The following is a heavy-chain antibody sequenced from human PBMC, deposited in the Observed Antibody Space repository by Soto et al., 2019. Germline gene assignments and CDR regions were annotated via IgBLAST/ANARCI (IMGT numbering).Heavy chain of an antibody. CDR2: INHSGST. J-gene: IGHJ2*01. Sequence: QVQLQQWGAGLLKPSETLSLTCAVYGGSFSGYYWSWIRQPPGKGLEWIGEINHSGSTNYNPSLKRRVTRSVDTSENQFSLKLCSVTAADTAVYYCARGGGAGFPHFDLWGRGTLVTVSS. D-gene: IGHD2-21*01. CDR3: ARGGGAGFPHFDL. CDR1: GGSFSGYY. V-gene: IGHV4-34*01.